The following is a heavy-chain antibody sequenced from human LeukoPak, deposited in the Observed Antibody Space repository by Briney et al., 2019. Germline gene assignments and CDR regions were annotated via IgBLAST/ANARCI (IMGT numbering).Heavy chain of an antibody. J-gene: IGHJ4*02. CDR2: INPTAGDT. D-gene: IGHD3-16*01. Sequence: SVKVSCKASGYIFTDYFIHWVRQAPGQGLEWMAWINPTAGDTSYAQKIQGRVTLARDTSISTVYMELSRLTFDDTAVYYCARGPDHGGFDHWGQGTLVIVSS. CDR3: ARGPDHGGFDH. CDR1: GYIFTDYF. V-gene: IGHV1-2*02.